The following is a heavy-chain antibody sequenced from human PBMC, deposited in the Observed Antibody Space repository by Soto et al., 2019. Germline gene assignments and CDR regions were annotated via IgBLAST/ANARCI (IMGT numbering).Heavy chain of an antibody. Sequence: QVQLVQSGVEVKKPGSSVKVSCKASGGTLNSYAIDWVRQAPGQGLEWMGGIIPIFGNTYYAQRLQGRVKLTADESTRTAYMERSTLTSEETAVYYCARGTVTGSEYNFYYYGMDVWGQGPMVIVSS. J-gene: IGHJ6*02. V-gene: IGHV1-69*12. D-gene: IGHD1-1*01. CDR2: IIPIFGNT. CDR1: GGTLNSYA. CDR3: ARGTVTGSEYNFYYYGMDV.